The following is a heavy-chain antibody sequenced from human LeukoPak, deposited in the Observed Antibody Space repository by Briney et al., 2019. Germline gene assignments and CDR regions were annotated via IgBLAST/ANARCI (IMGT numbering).Heavy chain of an antibody. J-gene: IGHJ6*04. V-gene: IGHV3-30*18. CDR1: GFTFSSYG. D-gene: IGHD2-2*01. CDR2: ISYDGSNK. CDR3: AKVLQLRDYYYYGMDV. Sequence: PGGSLRLSCAASGFTFSSYGMHWVRQAPGEGLEWVAVISYDGSNKYYADSVKGRFTISRDNSKNTLYLQMNSLRAEDTAVYYCAKVLQLRDYYYYGMDVWGKGTTVTVSS.